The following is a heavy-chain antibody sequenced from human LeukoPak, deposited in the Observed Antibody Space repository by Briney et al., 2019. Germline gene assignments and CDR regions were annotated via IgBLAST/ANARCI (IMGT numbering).Heavy chain of an antibody. V-gene: IGHV3-66*01. J-gene: IGHJ4*02. D-gene: IGHD3-22*01. CDR3: ATPRSGYYYYFDY. CDR2: IYGAGST. Sequence: PGGSLRLSCAASGXTVSSNYMIWVRQAPGKGLEWVSVIYGAGSTYYADSVKGRFTISRDNSKNTLYLQMNSLRAEDTAVYYCATPRSGYYYYFDYWGQGTLVAVSS. CDR1: GXTVSSNY.